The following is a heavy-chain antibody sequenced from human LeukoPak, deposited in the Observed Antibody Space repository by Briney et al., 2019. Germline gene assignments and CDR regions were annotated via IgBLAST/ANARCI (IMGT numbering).Heavy chain of an antibody. CDR1: GGSISSGGYS. D-gene: IGHD3-10*01. J-gene: IGHJ5*02. CDR3: ACQERYYYGSGSYYSGWFDP. CDR2: IYHSGST. V-gene: IGHV4-30-2*01. Sequence: PSETLSLTCAVSGGSISSGGYSWSWIRQPPGKGLEWIGYIYHSGSTYYNPSLKSRVTISVDRSKNQFSLKLSSVTAADTAVYYCACQERYYYGSGSYYSGWFDPWGQGTLVTVSS.